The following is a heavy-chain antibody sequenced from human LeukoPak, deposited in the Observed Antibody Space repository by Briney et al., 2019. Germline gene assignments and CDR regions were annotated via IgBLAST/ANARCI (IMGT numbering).Heavy chain of an antibody. CDR2: FDPEDGET. V-gene: IGHV1-24*01. Sequence: ASVKVSCKVSGYTLTELSMHWVRQAPGKGLEWMGGFDPEDGETIYAQKFQGRVTMTEDTSTDTAYMELSSLRSEDTAVYYCATPRKGDYYDSSCYYYPRTRFDYWGQGTLVTVSS. CDR1: GYTLTELS. CDR3: ATPRKGDYYDSSCYYYPRTRFDY. J-gene: IGHJ4*02. D-gene: IGHD3-22*01.